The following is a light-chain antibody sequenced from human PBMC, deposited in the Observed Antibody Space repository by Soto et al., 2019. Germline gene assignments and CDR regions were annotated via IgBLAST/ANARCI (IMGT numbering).Light chain of an antibody. CDR3: CSYTNSNTRQIV. CDR2: DVS. Sequence: QSVLTQPASVSGSPGQSITISCTGTSSDVGGYNYFSWYQQHPGKAPKFMIYDVSNRPSGVSNRFSGSKSGNTASLTISGLQAEDEADYYCCSYTNSNTRQIVFGTGTKLTVL. J-gene: IGLJ1*01. CDR1: SSDVGGYNY. V-gene: IGLV2-14*01.